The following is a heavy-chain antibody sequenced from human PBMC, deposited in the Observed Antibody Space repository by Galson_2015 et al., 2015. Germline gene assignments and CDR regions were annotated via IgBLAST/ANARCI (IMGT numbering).Heavy chain of an antibody. CDR3: AGELLHYAFDI. V-gene: IGHV3-30-3*01. J-gene: IGHJ3*02. D-gene: IGHD1-26*01. CDR2: ISYDGSNK. CDR1: GFTFSSYA. Sequence: SLRLSCAASGFTFSSYAMHWVRQAPGKGLEWVAVISYDGSNKYYADSVKGRFTISRDNSKNTLYLQMNSLRAEDTAVYYCAGELLHYAFDICGQGTMVTVSS.